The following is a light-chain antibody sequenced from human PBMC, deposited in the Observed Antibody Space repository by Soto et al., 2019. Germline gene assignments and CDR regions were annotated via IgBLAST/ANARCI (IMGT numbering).Light chain of an antibody. J-gene: IGKJ3*01. CDR3: QQGSRFPFT. V-gene: IGKV1-12*01. CDR1: QNVSTW. CDR2: GAS. Sequence: DIQITQSPSSVSASVGDRVTVTCRASQNVSTWLTWYQQTPGKAPNLLIYGASTLQRGVQSRFSGSGSGTEFTLAISSLQPEDFAISFCQQGSRFPFTFGPGTRVDFK.